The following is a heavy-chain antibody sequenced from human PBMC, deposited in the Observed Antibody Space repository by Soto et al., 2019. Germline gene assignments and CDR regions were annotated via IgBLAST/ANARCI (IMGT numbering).Heavy chain of an antibody. D-gene: IGHD3-22*01. CDR3: ARDVVGITRTQLYYYMDV. CDR2: ISAYNGNT. Sequence: QVQLVQSGAEVKKPGASVKVSCKASGYTFTSYGISWVRQAPGQGLEWMGWISAYNGNTNYAQKLQGRVTMTTDTSTSTAYMELRSLRSDDTAVYYCARDVVGITRTQLYYYMDVWGKGTTVTVSS. CDR1: GYTFTSYG. J-gene: IGHJ6*03. V-gene: IGHV1-18*01.